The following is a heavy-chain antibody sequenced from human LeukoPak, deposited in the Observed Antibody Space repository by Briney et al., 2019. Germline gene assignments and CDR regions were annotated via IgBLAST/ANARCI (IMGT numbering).Heavy chain of an antibody. V-gene: IGHV3-11*04. Sequence: TGGSLRLSCAASGFTVSSNYMGWVRQAPGKGLEWVSYISSSGSTIYYADSVKGRFTISRDNAKNSLYLQMNSLRAEDTAVYYCARDTRRHGYDTHSDAFDIWGQGTMVTVSS. J-gene: IGHJ3*02. CDR3: ARDTRRHGYDTHSDAFDI. CDR2: ISSSGSTI. CDR1: GFTVSSNY. D-gene: IGHD5-12*01.